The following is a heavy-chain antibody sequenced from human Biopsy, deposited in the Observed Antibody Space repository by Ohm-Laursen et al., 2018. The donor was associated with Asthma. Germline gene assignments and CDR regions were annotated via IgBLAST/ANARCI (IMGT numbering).Heavy chain of an antibody. V-gene: IGHV4-59*07. Sequence: SDTLSLTCTVSGDSIRSDYWTWSRQPPGKGLEWIGNIHYSGSTYSNPSLKSRVTISSDTSKKQISLRLSSVIAADTAVYYCAGFCSGGNCPDHWGQGTLVTVSS. CDR1: GDSIRSDY. D-gene: IGHD2-15*01. J-gene: IGHJ4*02. CDR2: IHYSGST. CDR3: AGFCSGGNCPDH.